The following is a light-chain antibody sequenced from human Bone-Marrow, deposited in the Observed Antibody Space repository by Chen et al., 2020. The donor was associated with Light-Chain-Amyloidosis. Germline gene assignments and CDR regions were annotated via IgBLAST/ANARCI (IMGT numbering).Light chain of an antibody. CDR3: QKYNSAPRT. Sequence: GDRVTITCRASQDISNYLAWYQQKPGKAPKLLIYAASALQSGVPSRFRGSGSGSGTDFTLTINSLQPEDVATYYCQKYNSAPRTFGQGTKVEIK. CDR1: QDISNY. CDR2: AAS. V-gene: IGKV1-27*01. J-gene: IGKJ1*01.